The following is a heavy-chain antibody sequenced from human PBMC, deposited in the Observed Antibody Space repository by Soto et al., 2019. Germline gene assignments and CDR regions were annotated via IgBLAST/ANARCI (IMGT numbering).Heavy chain of an antibody. CDR2: INAGNGNT. V-gene: IGHV1-3*01. CDR1: GYTFTICP. D-gene: IGHD1-1*01. Sequence: ASVKVSCKASGYTFTICPMHWVRQAPGQRLEWMGWINAGNGNTKYSQKFQDRVTITRDTSASTAYMELSSLRSEDTAVYFCARDWNDYCFDFWGQGTLVTVSS. J-gene: IGHJ4*02. CDR3: ARDWNDYCFDF.